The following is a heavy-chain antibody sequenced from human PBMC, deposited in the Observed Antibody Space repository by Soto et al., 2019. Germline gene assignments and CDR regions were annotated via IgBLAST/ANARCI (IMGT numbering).Heavy chain of an antibody. V-gene: IGHV4-31*02. J-gene: IGHJ4*02. CDR2: IYYSGST. CDR3: ANLYCSSTSCPKAFGY. CDR1: GGSISSGGYY. D-gene: IGHD2-2*01. Sequence: KASETLSLTCTVSGGSISSGGYYWSWIRQHPGKGLEWIGYIYYSGSTYYNPSLKSRVTISVDTSKNQFSLKLSSVTAADTAVYYCANLYCSSTSCPKAFGYWGQGTLVTVSS.